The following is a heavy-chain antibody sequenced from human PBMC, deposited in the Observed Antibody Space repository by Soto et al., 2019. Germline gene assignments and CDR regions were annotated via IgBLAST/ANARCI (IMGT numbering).Heavy chain of an antibody. J-gene: IGHJ4*02. Sequence: SETLSLTCAVSGGSISSGGYSWSWIRQPPGKGLEWIGYIYHSGSTYYNPSLKSRVTISVDRSKNQFSLKLSSVTAADTAVYYCARPTRTYYYDSSGYWGNYYFDYWGQGTLVTVS. CDR1: GGSISSGGYS. CDR3: ARPTRTYYYDSSGYWGNYYFDY. V-gene: IGHV4-30-2*01. CDR2: IYHSGST. D-gene: IGHD3-22*01.